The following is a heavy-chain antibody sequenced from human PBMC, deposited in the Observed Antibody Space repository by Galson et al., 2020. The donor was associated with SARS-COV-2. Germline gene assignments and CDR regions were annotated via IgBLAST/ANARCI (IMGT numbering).Heavy chain of an antibody. D-gene: IGHD6-13*01. CDR2: INPRHGGT. CDR1: GYNLIVYY. J-gene: IGHJ5*02. Sequence: ASAKVSCTTSGYNLIVYYTHWLRPATGQGLEWMGWINPRHGGTQFAKNFQGRVTMTRDTSINTAFMELSRLTSDDTALYFCAKTEAEGDSWYWAGVWFDTWGQGSLVTVSS. V-gene: IGHV1-2*02. CDR3: AKTEAEGDSWYWAGVWFDT.